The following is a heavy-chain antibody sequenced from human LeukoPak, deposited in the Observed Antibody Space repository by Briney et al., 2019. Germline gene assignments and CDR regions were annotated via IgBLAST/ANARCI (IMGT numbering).Heavy chain of an antibody. J-gene: IGHJ6*02. D-gene: IGHD4-17*01. CDR1: GYTLTELS. Sequence: GASVKVSCKVSGYTLTELSMHWVRQAPGKGLEWMGGFDPEDGETIYAQKFQGRVTMTEDTSTDTAYMELSSLRSEDTAVYYCAIYDYGFGGMDVWGQGTTVTVSS. V-gene: IGHV1-24*01. CDR2: FDPEDGET. CDR3: AIYDYGFGGMDV.